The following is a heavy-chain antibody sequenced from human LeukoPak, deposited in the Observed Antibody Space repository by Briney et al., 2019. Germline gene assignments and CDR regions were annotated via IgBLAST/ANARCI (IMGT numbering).Heavy chain of an antibody. CDR1: GGSISSGSYY. Sequence: SQTLSLTCTVSGGSISSGSYYWSWIRQPAGKGLEWIGRIYTSGSTYYNPSLKSRVTILVDRSKNQFSLKLSSVSAADTAVYYCARVIAARQAFDIWGQGTMVTVSS. D-gene: IGHD6-6*01. CDR2: IYTSGST. V-gene: IGHV4-61*02. J-gene: IGHJ3*02. CDR3: ARVIAARQAFDI.